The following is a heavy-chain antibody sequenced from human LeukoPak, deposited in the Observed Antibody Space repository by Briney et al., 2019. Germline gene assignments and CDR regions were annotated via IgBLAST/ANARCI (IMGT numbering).Heavy chain of an antibody. Sequence: PGGSLRLSCAASGFTFSSYEMNWVRQAPGKGLEWVSYISSSGSTIYYADSVKGRFTISGDNAKNSLYLQMNSLRAEDTAVYYCARDLGFATVVTPDHDWFDPWGQGTLVTVSS. CDR3: ARDLGFATVVTPDHDWFDP. CDR2: ISSSGSTI. V-gene: IGHV3-48*03. D-gene: IGHD4-23*01. CDR1: GFTFSSYE. J-gene: IGHJ5*02.